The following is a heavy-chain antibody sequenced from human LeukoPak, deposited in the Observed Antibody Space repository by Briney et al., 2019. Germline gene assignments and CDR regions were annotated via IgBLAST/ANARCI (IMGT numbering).Heavy chain of an antibody. CDR2: INPNSGDT. CDR3: ARDRHWNQGNFDY. Sequence: AAVKVSCKASGYTITGYYIHWVRQPPGQGLEWMGWINPNSGDTNYAQKFQGRVTMTRDTSINTAFMELSRLRSDDTAVYYCARDRHWNQGNFDYWGQGALVSASS. D-gene: IGHD1-1*01. V-gene: IGHV1-2*02. J-gene: IGHJ4*02. CDR1: GYTITGYY.